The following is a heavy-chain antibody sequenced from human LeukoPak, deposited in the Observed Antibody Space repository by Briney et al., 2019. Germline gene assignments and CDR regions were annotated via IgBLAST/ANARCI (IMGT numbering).Heavy chain of an antibody. V-gene: IGHV4-39*01. CDR2: IYYSGST. D-gene: IGHD2/OR15-2a*01. CDR1: GGSISSSSYY. CDR3: ASLLLHPYSWFDP. J-gene: IGHJ5*02. Sequence: SETLSLTCTVSGGSISSSSYYWGWIRQPPGKGLEWIGSIYYSGSTYYNPSLKSRVTISVDTSKNQFSLKLSSVTAADTAVYYCASLLLHPYSWFDPWGQGTLVTVSS.